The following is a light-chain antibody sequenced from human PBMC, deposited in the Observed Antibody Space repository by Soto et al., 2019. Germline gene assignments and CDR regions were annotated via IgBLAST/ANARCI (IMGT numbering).Light chain of an antibody. CDR3: CSNAVGSTYV. Sequence: QSALIQPPSVSGSPGQSVTISCTGTSSDVGSYDYVSWYQQHPGTVPKPMIYNVNTRPSGVPDRFSGSKSGNTASLTISGLQAEDEADYYCCSNAVGSTYVFGTGTKLTVL. J-gene: IGLJ1*01. CDR1: SSDVGSYDY. V-gene: IGLV2-11*01. CDR2: NVN.